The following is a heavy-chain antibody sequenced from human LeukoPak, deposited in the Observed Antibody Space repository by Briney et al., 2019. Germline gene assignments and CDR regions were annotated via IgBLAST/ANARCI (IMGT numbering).Heavy chain of an antibody. Sequence: SETLSLTCTVSGGSISSYYWSWIRQPPGKGLEWIGSIYYSGSTYYNPSLKSRVTISVDTSKNQFSLKLSSVTAADTAVYYCASLYSSGWYVQDYWGQGTLVTVSS. CDR1: GGSISSYY. CDR2: IYYSGST. D-gene: IGHD6-19*01. V-gene: IGHV4-59*08. J-gene: IGHJ4*02. CDR3: ASLYSSGWYVQDY.